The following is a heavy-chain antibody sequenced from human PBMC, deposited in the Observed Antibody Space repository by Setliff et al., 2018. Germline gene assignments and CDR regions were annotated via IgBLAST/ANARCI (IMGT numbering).Heavy chain of an antibody. V-gene: IGHV3-21*01. CDR3: ARHRTIIAVAGPLDY. Sequence: PGESLKISCAASGFTFSSYSMNWVRQAPGKGLEWVSSISSSSSYIYYADSVKGRFTISRDNAKNSLYLQMNSLRAEDTAVYYCARHRTIIAVAGPLDYWGQGTLVTVSS. CDR2: ISSSSSYI. CDR1: GFTFSSYS. J-gene: IGHJ4*02. D-gene: IGHD6-19*01.